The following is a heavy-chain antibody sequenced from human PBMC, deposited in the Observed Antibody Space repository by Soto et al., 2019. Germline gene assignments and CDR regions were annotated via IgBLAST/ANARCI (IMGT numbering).Heavy chain of an antibody. CDR1: RFIFMSYG. J-gene: IGHJ4*02. Sequence: QVQLVESGGGVVQPGRSLRLSCAASRFIFMSYGMHWVRQAPGKGLEWVAFIWYDGTNKFYADSVKGRFTISRDNSKNTLYLQMDSLRAEDTAVYYCAREADFGLLWFGNPDYWGRGTLVTVSS. CDR2: IWYDGTNK. D-gene: IGHD3-10*01. V-gene: IGHV3-33*01. CDR3: AREADFGLLWFGNPDY.